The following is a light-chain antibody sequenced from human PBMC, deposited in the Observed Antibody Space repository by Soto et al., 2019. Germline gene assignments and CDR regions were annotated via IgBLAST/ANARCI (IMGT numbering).Light chain of an antibody. CDR3: TSWTTSTTMK. CDR1: SSDVGAYNY. CDR2: DVN. Sequence: QSALTQPASVSGSPGQSITISCTGTSSDVGAYNYVSLYQQHPGKAPKLMIYDVNIRPSGVSNRFSGSKSGNTASLTISGLQAEDEADYYCTSWTTSTTMKFGGGTKLTVL. J-gene: IGLJ2*01. V-gene: IGLV2-14*01.